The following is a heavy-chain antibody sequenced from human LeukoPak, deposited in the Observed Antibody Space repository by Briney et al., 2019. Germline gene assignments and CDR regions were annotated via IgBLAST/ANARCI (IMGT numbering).Heavy chain of an antibody. V-gene: IGHV3-7*03. D-gene: IGHD3-10*01. CDR1: EFIFSDYW. CDR2: IKQGGREE. J-gene: IGHJ5*01. CDR3: ARDSGGWFDS. Sequence: QAGGSLSLSCVASEFIFSDYWMSWVRQAPGKGLEWVANIKQGGREEKYVGSVKGRFAISRDDAKSTLYLQMDSLSGDDTAVYYCARDSGGWFDSWGRGTLVIVSS.